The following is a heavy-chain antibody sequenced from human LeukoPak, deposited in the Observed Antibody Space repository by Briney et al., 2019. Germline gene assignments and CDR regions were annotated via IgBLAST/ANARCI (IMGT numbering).Heavy chain of an antibody. V-gene: IGHV4-34*01. CDR1: GGSFSGYY. Sequence: SETLSLTCAVYGGSFSGYYWSWIRQPPGKGLEWIGEINHSGSTNYNPSLKSRVTISVDTSKNQFSLKLSSVTAADTAVYYCAREAVVVAAMGENWFDPWGQGTLVTVSS. D-gene: IGHD2-15*01. J-gene: IGHJ5*02. CDR3: AREAVVVAAMGENWFDP. CDR2: INHSGST.